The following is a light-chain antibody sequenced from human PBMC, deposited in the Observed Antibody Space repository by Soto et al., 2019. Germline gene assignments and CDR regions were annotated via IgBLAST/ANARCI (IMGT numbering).Light chain of an antibody. V-gene: IGKV3-20*01. CDR3: QQYGSSPPIT. CDR2: GAS. J-gene: IGKJ5*01. CDR1: QSVSSSY. Sequence: EMVLTQSPGTLSLAPGPRXPLXCRSSQSVSSSYLAWYQQKPGQAPRLLIYGASSRATGIPDRFSGSGSGTDFTLTISRLEPEDFAVYYCQQYGSSPPITFGQGTRLEIK.